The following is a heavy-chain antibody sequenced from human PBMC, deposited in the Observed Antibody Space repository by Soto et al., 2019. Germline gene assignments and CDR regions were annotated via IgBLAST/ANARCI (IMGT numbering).Heavy chain of an antibody. V-gene: IGHV4-34*01. CDR3: VHSPNVAVDH. Sequence: SETLSLTCVVYGESFGGFFWSWVRQSPGKGLEWIGEISQTETTAYSPSLKSRVSISADTSKKQFSLTLTSVTAADTAVYYCVHSPNVAVDHWGQGTLVTVSS. CDR1: GESFGGFF. J-gene: IGHJ4*01. D-gene: IGHD2-15*01. CDR2: ISQTETT.